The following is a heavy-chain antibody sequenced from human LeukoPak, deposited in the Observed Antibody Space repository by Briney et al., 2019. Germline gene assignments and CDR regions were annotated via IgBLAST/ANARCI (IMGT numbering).Heavy chain of an antibody. CDR1: GYTFTSYG. Sequence: ASVKVPCKASGYTFTSYGISWVRQAPGQGLEWMGWISAYNGNTNYAQKLQGRVTMTTDTSTSTAYMELRSLRSDDTAVYYCARSPPSSSWYDWYFDLWGRGTLVTVSS. V-gene: IGHV1-18*01. D-gene: IGHD6-13*01. CDR2: ISAYNGNT. J-gene: IGHJ2*01. CDR3: ARSPPSSSWYDWYFDL.